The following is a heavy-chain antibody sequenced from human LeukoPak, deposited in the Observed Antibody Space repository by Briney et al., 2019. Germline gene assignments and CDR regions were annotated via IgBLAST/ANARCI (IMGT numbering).Heavy chain of an antibody. J-gene: IGHJ4*02. Sequence: ASVKVSCKASGYTFTGYYMHWVRQAPGQGLEWMGWINTNTGNPTYAQGFTGRSVFSLDTSVSTAYLQISSLKAEDTAVYYCARDLRITMVRGVITPDYWGQGTLVTVSS. D-gene: IGHD3-10*01. CDR1: GYTFTGYY. CDR3: ARDLRITMVRGVITPDY. V-gene: IGHV7-4-1*02. CDR2: INTNTGNP.